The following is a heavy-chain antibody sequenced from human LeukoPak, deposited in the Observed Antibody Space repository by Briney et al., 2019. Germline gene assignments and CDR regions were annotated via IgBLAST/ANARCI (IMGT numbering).Heavy chain of an antibody. D-gene: IGHD6-13*01. V-gene: IGHV3-23*01. CDR3: ARGHSSSPNWFDP. CDR1: GITFSSYA. CDR2: ISGTSDRT. J-gene: IGHJ5*02. Sequence: PGGSLRLSCAAAGITFSSYALSWVCQAPGKGLEWVSTISGTSDRTYYADSVKGRFTISRDKSKNTLYLQMNSLRAEDTAVYYCARGHSSSPNWFDPWGQGTLVTVSS.